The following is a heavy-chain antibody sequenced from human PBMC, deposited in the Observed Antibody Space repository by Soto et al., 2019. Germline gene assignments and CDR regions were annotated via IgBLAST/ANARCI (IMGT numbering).Heavy chain of an antibody. V-gene: IGHV3-30*03. CDR1: GFTVSSYG. Sequence: GGSLRLSCAASGFTVSSYGMHWVRQAPGKGLEWVAVISYDGINKYYADSVKGRFTISRDNSKNTLYLQMNSLRAEDTAAYYCARGGNTMIVVVIPIDYWGQGKLVRVYS. D-gene: IGHD3-22*01. CDR3: ARGGNTMIVVVIPIDY. J-gene: IGHJ4*02. CDR2: ISYDGINK.